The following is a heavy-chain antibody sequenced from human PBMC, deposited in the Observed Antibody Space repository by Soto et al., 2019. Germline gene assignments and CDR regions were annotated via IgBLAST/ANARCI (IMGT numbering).Heavy chain of an antibody. Sequence: GGSLRLSCTASGFTFGDYAMSWFRQAPGKGLEWVGFIRSKAYGGTTEYAASVKGRFTISRDDSKSIAYLQMNSLKTEDTAVYYCTRPKGMTTVTRRPYYFDYWGQGTLVTVSS. CDR2: IRSKAYGGTT. CDR1: GFTFGDYA. D-gene: IGHD4-17*01. CDR3: TRPKGMTTVTRRPYYFDY. V-gene: IGHV3-49*03. J-gene: IGHJ4*02.